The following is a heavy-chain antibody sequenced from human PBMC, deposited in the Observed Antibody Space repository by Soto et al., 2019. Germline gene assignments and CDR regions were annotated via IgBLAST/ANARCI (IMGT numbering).Heavy chain of an antibody. CDR1: GYTFTSYF. CDR3: ARVSRGAFDI. V-gene: IGHV1-46*01. CDR2: FDPRGVAT. Sequence: QVQLVQSGAEVKKPGASVKVSCKASGYTFTSYFIHWVRQAPGQGLEWMGVFDPRGVATNSAQKFQGRLTMTRDTSTSTVYMDLPSLGSHDTALYYCARVSRGAFDIWGQGTLVTVSS. J-gene: IGHJ3*02.